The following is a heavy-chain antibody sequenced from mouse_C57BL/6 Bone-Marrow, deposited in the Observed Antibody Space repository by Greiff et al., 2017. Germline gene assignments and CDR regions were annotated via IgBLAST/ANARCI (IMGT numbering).Heavy chain of an antibody. J-gene: IGHJ3*01. CDR1: GFTFSDYG. CDR2: ISNLAYSI. CDR3: ARHGDDYGGFAY. D-gene: IGHD2-4*01. Sequence: EVMLVESGGGLVQPGGSLKLSCAASGFTFSDYGMAWVRQAPRKGPEWVAFISNLAYSIYYADTVTGRFTISRENAKNTLYLEMSSLRSEDTAMYYCARHGDDYGGFAYWGQGTLVTVSA. V-gene: IGHV5-15*01.